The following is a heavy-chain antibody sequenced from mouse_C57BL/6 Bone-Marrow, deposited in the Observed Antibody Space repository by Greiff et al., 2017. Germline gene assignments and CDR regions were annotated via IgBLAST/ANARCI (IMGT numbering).Heavy chain of an antibody. V-gene: IGHV1-82*01. CDR2: IYPGDGDT. Sequence: QVQLQQSGPELVKPGASVKISCKASGYAFSSSWMNWVKQRPGKGLEWIGRIYPGDGDTNYNGKFKGKATLTADKSSSTASMQLSSLTSVDSAVYFCASAGVITTVVAFDYWGQGTTLTVSS. D-gene: IGHD1-1*01. CDR1: GYAFSSSW. CDR3: ASAGVITTVVAFDY. J-gene: IGHJ2*01.